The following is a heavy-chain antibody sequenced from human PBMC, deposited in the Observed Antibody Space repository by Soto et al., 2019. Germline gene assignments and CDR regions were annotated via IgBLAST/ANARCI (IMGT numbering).Heavy chain of an antibody. D-gene: IGHD3-16*01. CDR2: ISANTGDT. J-gene: IGHJ5*02. V-gene: IGHV1-18*04. Sequence: QVQLAQSGAEVKKPGASITFSCKASGYSLSTNGVCWVRHAPGQGLEWMGWISANTGDTLYAEKFEDRITLIADTPPTTAYMELRRLTPDYTATYFCATDKVVFTFGPWGQGPLITVSS. CDR1: GYSLSTNG. CDR3: ATDKVVFTFGP.